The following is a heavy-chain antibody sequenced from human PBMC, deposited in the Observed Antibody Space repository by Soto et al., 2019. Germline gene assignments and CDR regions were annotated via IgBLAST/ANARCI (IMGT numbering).Heavy chain of an antibody. J-gene: IGHJ4*02. D-gene: IGHD6-13*01. CDR1: GGSISSGGYS. V-gene: IGHV4-31*03. Sequence: SETLSLTGTFSGGSISSGGYSWTWIRQHPGKGLEWIGYIYYSGSTYYNPSLKSRVTISVDTSKNQFSLKLSSVTAADTAVYYCARVKEVKGAGTRFGFDYWGQGTLVTVSS. CDR3: ARVKEVKGAGTRFGFDY. CDR2: IYYSGST.